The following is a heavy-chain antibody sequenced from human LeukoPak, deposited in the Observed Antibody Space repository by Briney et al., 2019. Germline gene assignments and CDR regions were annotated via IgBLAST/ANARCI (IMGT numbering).Heavy chain of an antibody. V-gene: IGHV3-7*01. D-gene: IGHD2-15*01. CDR3: ARDKRAAETPYNWFDP. CDR2: IKQDGSEK. Sequence: GGSLRLSCVASGFTFSTYYRSWVRQAPGKGLDWVANIKQDGSEKKYVDSVKGRFTISRDNAKNSLYLQMTSLRAEDTAVYYCARDKRAAETPYNWFDPWGQGTLVTVSS. J-gene: IGHJ5*02. CDR1: GFTFSTYY.